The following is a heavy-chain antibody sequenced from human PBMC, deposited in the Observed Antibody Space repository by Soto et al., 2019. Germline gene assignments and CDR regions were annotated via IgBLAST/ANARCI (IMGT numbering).Heavy chain of an antibody. CDR3: AEPQWELLD. CDR1: GLTFRSSS. Sequence: EVQLLQSGGGSVQLGGSLRLSCAASGLTFRSSSMSWVRQAPGKGLEWVSAINSGGNTYYADSVQGRFTIFIDNSKKTLYLQMNSLRAEDTAVYYCAEPQWELLDWGQGTLVTVSS. V-gene: IGHV3-23*01. J-gene: IGHJ4*02. CDR2: INSGGNT. D-gene: IGHD1-26*01.